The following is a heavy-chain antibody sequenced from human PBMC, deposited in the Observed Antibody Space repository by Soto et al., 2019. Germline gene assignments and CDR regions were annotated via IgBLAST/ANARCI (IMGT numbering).Heavy chain of an antibody. CDR2: INPSGGST. CDR1: GYTFTSYY. Sequence: ASVKVSSKASGYTFTSYYMHWVRQAPGQGLEWMGIINPSGGSTSYAQKFQGRVTMTRDTSTSTVYMELSSLRSEDTAVYYCARPTDAYYDSSGYFDYWGQGTLVTVSS. D-gene: IGHD3-22*01. CDR3: ARPTDAYYDSSGYFDY. V-gene: IGHV1-46*01. J-gene: IGHJ4*02.